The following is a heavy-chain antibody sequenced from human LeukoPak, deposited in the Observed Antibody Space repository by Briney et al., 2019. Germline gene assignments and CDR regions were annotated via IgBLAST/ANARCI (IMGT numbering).Heavy chain of an antibody. Sequence: GASVNVSCKASCYKFTNYGISWVRQAPGQGLEWMGWISPYNGNTIYAQKLQGRVTMTTDTSTSTAYMELRSLRSDDTAVYYCARGSPPRVYYDRSGYYSYYFDYWGQGTLVTVSS. J-gene: IGHJ4*02. CDR2: ISPYNGNT. V-gene: IGHV1-18*01. D-gene: IGHD3-22*01. CDR1: CYKFTNYG. CDR3: ARGSPPRVYYDRSGYYSYYFDY.